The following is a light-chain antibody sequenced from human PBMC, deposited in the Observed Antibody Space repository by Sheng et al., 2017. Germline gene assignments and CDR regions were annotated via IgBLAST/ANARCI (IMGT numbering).Light chain of an antibody. J-gene: IGKJ4*01. CDR2: GAS. CDR3: QQRSNWPQVS. V-gene: IGKV3-11*01. Sequence: EVVMTQSPATLSVSPGERATLSCRASQSVGTHLAWYQQKLGQAPRLLISGASNRATGIPARFSGSGSGTDFTLTISSLEPEDSALYFCQQRSNWPQVSFGGGTKVEVK. CDR1: QSVGTH.